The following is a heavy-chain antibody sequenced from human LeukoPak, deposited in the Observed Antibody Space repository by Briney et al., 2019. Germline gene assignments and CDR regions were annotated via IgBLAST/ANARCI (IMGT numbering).Heavy chain of an antibody. CDR2: ISGSGGST. CDR1: GFAFSSYA. D-gene: IGHD2-21*01. J-gene: IGHJ4*02. V-gene: IGHV3-23*01. Sequence: GSLRLSCAASGFAFSSYAISWVRQAPGKGLEWVSAISGSGGSTYYADSVKGRFTISRDNSKNTLYLQMNSLRAEETAVYYCAKFLPTHIVVANYYFDYWGQGTLVTVSS. CDR3: AKFLPTHIVVANYYFDY.